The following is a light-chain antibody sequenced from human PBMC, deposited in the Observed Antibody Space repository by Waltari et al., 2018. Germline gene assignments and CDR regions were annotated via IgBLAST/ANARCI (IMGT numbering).Light chain of an antibody. J-gene: IGKJ1*01. CDR3: HQYNRYSPWS. V-gene: IGKV1-5*03. CDR2: KAA. Sequence: DIQMTQSPSTLPASIGDRVTLTCRASQSIGSSLAWYQQRPGKAPKVLIYKAASLEYGAQPRFSGSGSGTEFTLTVRSLQPDDFGTYYCHQYNRYSPWSFGQGTKVEV. CDR1: QSIGSS.